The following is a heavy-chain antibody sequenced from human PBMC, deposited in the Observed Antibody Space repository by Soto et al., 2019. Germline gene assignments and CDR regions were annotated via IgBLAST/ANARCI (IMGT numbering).Heavy chain of an antibody. CDR1: GGTFSSNA. CDR3: PSRDARADHEFEY. Sequence: ASVKVSCKASGGTFSSNAISWVRQAPGQGLEWMGGIIPIFGTPNYAQNFQVRVTITADKSTSTTYMELSSLRFEDDAVYYCPSRDARADHEFEYRGQGTLVTASS. J-gene: IGHJ4*02. CDR2: IIPIFGTP. V-gene: IGHV1-69*06.